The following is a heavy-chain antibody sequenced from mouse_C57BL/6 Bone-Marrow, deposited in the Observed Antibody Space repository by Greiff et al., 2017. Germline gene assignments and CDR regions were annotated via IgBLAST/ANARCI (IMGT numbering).Heavy chain of an antibody. CDR1: GFSFNTYA. J-gene: IGHJ3*01. Sequence: DVKLVESGGGLVQPKGSLKLSCAASGFSFNTYAMNWVRQAPGQGLEWVARIRSKSNNYATYYADSVKDRFTISRDDSESMLYLQMNNLKTEDTAMYYCVRAGYDYAWFAYWGQGTLVTVSA. CDR2: IRSKSNNYAT. V-gene: IGHV10-1*01. CDR3: VRAGYDYAWFAY. D-gene: IGHD2-4*01.